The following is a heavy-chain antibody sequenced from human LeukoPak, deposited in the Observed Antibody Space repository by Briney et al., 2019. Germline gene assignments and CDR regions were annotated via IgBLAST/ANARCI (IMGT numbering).Heavy chain of an antibody. CDR3: AFGYSNYFGYYYYYMDV. V-gene: IGHV1-69*05. Sequence: GASVKVSCKASGGTFSSYAISWLRQAPGQGLEWMGGIIPIFGTANYAQKFQGRATITTDESTSTAYMELSSLRSEDTAVYYCAFGYSNYFGYYYYYMDVWGKGTTVTVSS. D-gene: IGHD4-11*01. CDR2: IIPIFGTA. J-gene: IGHJ6*03. CDR1: GGTFSSYA.